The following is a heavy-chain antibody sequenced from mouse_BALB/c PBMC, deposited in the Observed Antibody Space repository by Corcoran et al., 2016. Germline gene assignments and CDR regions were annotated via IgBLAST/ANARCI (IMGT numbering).Heavy chain of an antibody. J-gene: IGHJ4*01. V-gene: IGHV1-39*01. CDR2: INPYYGST. Sequence: EIQLQQTGPELVKPGASVKISCKASGYSFTDYIMLWVKQSHGKSLEWIGNINPYYGSTSDNLKFKGKATLTVDKSSSTAYMQLNSLTSEDSAVYYCARVTYYDGYYVGAMDYWGQGTSVTVSS. CDR1: GYSFTDYI. D-gene: IGHD2-3*01. CDR3: ARVTYYDGYYVGAMDY.